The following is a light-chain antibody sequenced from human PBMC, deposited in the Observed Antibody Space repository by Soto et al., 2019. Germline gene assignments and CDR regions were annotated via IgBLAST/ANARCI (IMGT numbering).Light chain of an antibody. Sequence: EIVMPLPPAPLAVSDGESATLSCGASQSVSSNLAWYQQKPGQAPRLLIYGASSRATYIPATFSGSGSGTEFTLTISSLQSEDFAIYYCQQDDSLPLTFGGGTKVDIK. J-gene: IGKJ4*02. CDR3: QQDDSLPLT. CDR1: QSVSSN. V-gene: IGKV3-15*01. CDR2: GAS.